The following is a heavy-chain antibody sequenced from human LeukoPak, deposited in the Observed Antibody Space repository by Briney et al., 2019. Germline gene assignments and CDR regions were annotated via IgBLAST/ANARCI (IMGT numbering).Heavy chain of an antibody. V-gene: IGHV3-21*04. CDR1: GFAFSSYS. Sequence: GGSLRLSCAASGFAFSSYSMNWVRQAPGKGLEWVSSITSSSSYIYYADSVKGRFTISRDNSKNTLYLQMNSLRAEDTAVYYCAKDTTPPLRYFDWLLYVYFDYWGQGTLVTVSS. CDR2: ITSSSSYI. D-gene: IGHD3-9*01. CDR3: AKDTTPPLRYFDWLLYVYFDY. J-gene: IGHJ4*02.